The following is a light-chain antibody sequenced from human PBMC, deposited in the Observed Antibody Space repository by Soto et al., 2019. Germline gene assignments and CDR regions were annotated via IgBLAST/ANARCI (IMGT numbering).Light chain of an antibody. V-gene: IGLV3-21*04. CDR3: RVWDSSGDRV. CDR2: YDT. J-gene: IGLJ3*02. Sequence: SYELTQPPSVSVAPGKTATITCGGNNIGSKSVHWYQQKPGQAPVLVIYYDTNRPSGIPERLSGSNSGNTATLTISRVEAGDGADYYGRVWDSSGDRVLGGGTKLPVL. CDR1: NIGSKS.